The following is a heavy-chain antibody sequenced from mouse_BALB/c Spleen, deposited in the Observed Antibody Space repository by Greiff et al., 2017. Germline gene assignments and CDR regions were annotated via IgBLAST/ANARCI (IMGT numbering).Heavy chain of an antibody. D-gene: IGHD2-1*01. CDR2: ISSGGGST. CDR1: GFAFSSYD. V-gene: IGHV5-12-1*01. J-gene: IGHJ2*01. Sequence: EVQRVESGGGLVKPGGSLKLSCAASGFAFSSYDMSWVRQTPEKRLEWVAYISSGGGSTYYPDTVTGRFTISRDNAKNTLYLQMSSLKSEDTAMYYCARNRGNYYFDNWGQGTTLTVSA. CDR3: ARNRGNYYFDN.